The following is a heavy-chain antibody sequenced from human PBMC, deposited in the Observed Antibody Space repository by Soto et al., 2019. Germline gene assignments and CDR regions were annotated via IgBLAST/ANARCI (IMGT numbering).Heavy chain of an antibody. J-gene: IGHJ6*02. D-gene: IGHD3-10*01. CDR2: IYYSGST. CDR3: ARAYYGSGSYSRYYYYYGMDV. V-gene: IGHV4-59*01. Sequence: SETLSLTCTVSGGPISSYYWSWIRQPPGKGLEWIGYIYYSGSTNYNPSLKSRVTISVDTSKNQFSLKLSSVTAADTAVYYCARAYYGSGSYSRYYYYYGMDVWGQGTTVTVSS. CDR1: GGPISSYY.